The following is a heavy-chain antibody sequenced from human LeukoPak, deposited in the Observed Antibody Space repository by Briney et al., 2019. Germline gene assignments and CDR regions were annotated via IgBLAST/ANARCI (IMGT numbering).Heavy chain of an antibody. CDR1: GGSISSYY. D-gene: IGHD1-26*01. CDR3: AGKKWELPNWFDP. J-gene: IGHJ5*02. Sequence: SETLSLTWTVSGGSISSYYWSWIRQPPGKGLEWIGYIYTSGSTNYNPSLKSRVTISVDTSKNQFSLKLSSVTAADTAVYYCAGKKWELPNWFDPWGQGTLVTVSS. CDR2: IYTSGST. V-gene: IGHV4-4*09.